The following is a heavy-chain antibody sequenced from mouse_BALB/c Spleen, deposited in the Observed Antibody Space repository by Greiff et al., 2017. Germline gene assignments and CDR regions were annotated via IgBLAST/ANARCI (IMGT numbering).Heavy chain of an antibody. CDR1: GYSFTSYW. D-gene: IGHD1-1*01. CDR2: IYPGNSDT. V-gene: IGHV1-5*01. J-gene: IGHJ3*01. Sequence: VQLQQSGTVLARPGASVKMSCKASGYSFTSYWMHWVKQRPGQGLEWIGAIYPGNSDTSYNQKFKGKAKLTAVTSASTAYMELSSLTNEDSAVYYCTFYGSSFAWFAYWGQGTLVTVSA. CDR3: TFYGSSFAWFAY.